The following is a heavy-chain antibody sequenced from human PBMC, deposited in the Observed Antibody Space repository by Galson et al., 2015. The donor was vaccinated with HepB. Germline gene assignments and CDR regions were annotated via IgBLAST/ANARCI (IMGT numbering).Heavy chain of an antibody. J-gene: IGHJ4*02. CDR3: ARRVWGSYSSSSTYPDRQFIDY. V-gene: IGHV1-3*02. CDR2: SNAGNGNT. CDR1: GYTFTSYA. D-gene: IGHD6-6*01. Sequence: SVKVSCKVSGYTFTSYAMHWVRQAPGQRLEWMGWSNAGNGNTKYSQEFQGRVTITRDTSASTAYMELSSLRSEDMAVYYCARRVWGSYSSSSTYPDRQFIDYWGQGTLVTVSS.